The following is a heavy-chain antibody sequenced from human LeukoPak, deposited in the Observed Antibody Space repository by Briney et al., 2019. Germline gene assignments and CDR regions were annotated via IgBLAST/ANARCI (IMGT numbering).Heavy chain of an antibody. CDR2: IKQDGTEK. V-gene: IGHV3-7*01. J-gene: IGHJ4*02. CDR1: GFTFTTYW. D-gene: IGHD2-15*01. Sequence: GGSLRLSCAASGFTFTTYWMSWVRQAPGKGLEWVANIKQDGTEKYYVDSVKGRFTISRDNAKNSLYLQMNSLRVEDTAVYYCATEGPLPGGHDYWGQGTLVTVFS. CDR3: ATEGPLPGGHDY.